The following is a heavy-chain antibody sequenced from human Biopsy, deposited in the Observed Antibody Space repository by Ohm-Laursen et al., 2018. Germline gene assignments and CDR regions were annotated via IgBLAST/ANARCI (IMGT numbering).Heavy chain of an antibody. V-gene: IGHV1-18*01. CDR2: VSTYNGNT. D-gene: IGHD3-16*01. CDR1: GYIFTSFG. Sequence: ASVKVSCKVSGYIFTSFGVSWARQAPGHGLEWMGWVSTYNGNTEYEQKFQGRVTMTIDTSANTAYMELRSLRSDATAVYFCARVREGGLLDYWGQGILVTVSS. CDR3: ARVREGGLLDY. J-gene: IGHJ4*02.